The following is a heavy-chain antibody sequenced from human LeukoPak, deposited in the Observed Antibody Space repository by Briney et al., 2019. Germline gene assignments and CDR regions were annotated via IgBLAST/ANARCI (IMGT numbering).Heavy chain of an antibody. CDR1: GGTFSSYA. Sequence: SVKVSCTASGGTFSSYAISWVRQAPGQGLEWMGGIIPIFGTANYAQKFQGRVTITADESTSTAYMELSSLRSEDTAVYYCAREVVGATYYFDYWGQGTLVTVSS. J-gene: IGHJ4*02. D-gene: IGHD1-26*01. CDR3: AREVVGATYYFDY. CDR2: IIPIFGTA. V-gene: IGHV1-69*13.